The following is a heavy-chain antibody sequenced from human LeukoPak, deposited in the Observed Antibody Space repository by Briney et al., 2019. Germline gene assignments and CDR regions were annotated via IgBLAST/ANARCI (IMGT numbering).Heavy chain of an antibody. Sequence: SETLSLTCTVSGGSISSSSYYWGWIRQPPGKGLEWIGSIYYSGSTYYNPSLKSRVTISADTSKNQFSLKLSSVTAADTAVYYCARPLIHGDYYYGMDVWGQGTTVTVSS. CDR1: GGSISSSSYY. CDR3: ARPLIHGDYYYGMDV. CDR2: IYYSGST. J-gene: IGHJ6*02. V-gene: IGHV4-39*01. D-gene: IGHD5-18*01.